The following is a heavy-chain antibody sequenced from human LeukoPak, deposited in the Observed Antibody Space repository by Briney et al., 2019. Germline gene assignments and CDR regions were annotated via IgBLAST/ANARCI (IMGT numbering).Heavy chain of an antibody. J-gene: IGHJ4*02. Sequence: GGSLRLSCAASGFTVSGNYMSWVRQAPGKGLEWVSVIYSAGSTYYADSVRGRFTISRDNSKNALYLQMNSLRAEDTAVYYGARDHPYYHDNWGQGTLVTVSS. CDR3: ARDHPYYHDN. CDR2: IYSAGST. D-gene: IGHD3-22*01. CDR1: GFTVSGNY. V-gene: IGHV3-53*01.